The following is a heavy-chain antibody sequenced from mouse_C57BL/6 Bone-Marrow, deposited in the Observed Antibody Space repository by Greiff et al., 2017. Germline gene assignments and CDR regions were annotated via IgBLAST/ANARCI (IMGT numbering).Heavy chain of an antibody. J-gene: IGHJ4*01. V-gene: IGHV1-19*01. CDR1: GYTFTSYW. D-gene: IGHD2-12*01. CDR2: INPYNGGT. Sequence: VQLQQPGAELVMPGASVKLSCKASGYTFTSYWMHWVKQSHGKSLEWIGVINPYNGGTSYNQKFKGKATLTVDKSSSTAYMELNSLTSEDSAVYYCARGSYYSYAMDYWGQGTSVTVSS. CDR3: ARGSYYSYAMDY.